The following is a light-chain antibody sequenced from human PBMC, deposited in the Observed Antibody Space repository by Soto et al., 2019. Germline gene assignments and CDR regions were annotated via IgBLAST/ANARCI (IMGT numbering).Light chain of an antibody. J-gene: IGLJ2*01. V-gene: IGLV2-23*01. CDR2: EGI. Sequence: QSVLTQPASVSGSPGQPIPVSCAGASSDLGSDNLVSWYQQHPGKAPKLIIYEGIKRPSGISNRFSGSKSGNTASLTISGLQAEEEPHDSCHSVAGSDSKVLFGGGTQLTV. CDR1: SSDLGSDNL. CDR3: HSVAGSDSKVL.